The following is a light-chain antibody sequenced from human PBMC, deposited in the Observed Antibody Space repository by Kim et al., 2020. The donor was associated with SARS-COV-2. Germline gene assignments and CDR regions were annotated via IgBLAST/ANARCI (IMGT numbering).Light chain of an antibody. V-gene: IGKV3-20*01. CDR2: GAS. J-gene: IGKJ2*01. Sequence: EIVLTQSPGTLSLSPGERATLSCRASQSISRSFLAWYQQRPGQAPRLLIYGASTRAPGIPDRFSGSGSGTEFTLTITRLEPDDFAMYYCHQYDGWPPYTYGQGTKLEIK. CDR3: HQYDGWPPYT. CDR1: QSISRSF.